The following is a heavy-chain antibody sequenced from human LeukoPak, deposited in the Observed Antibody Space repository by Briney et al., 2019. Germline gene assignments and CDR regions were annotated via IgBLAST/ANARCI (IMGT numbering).Heavy chain of an antibody. Sequence: PGGSVRLSCAASGFTLREYWMNWVRHVPGKGPVWVSHISPDGRNIAYADSVKGRFTISRDSAKNTLYLQMNSLRVGDTAVYYCVRDGGGTTPYDCWGQGTLVTVSS. J-gene: IGHJ4*02. CDR2: ISPDGRNI. V-gene: IGHV3-74*01. CDR3: VRDGGGTTPYDC. D-gene: IGHD1-7*01. CDR1: GFTLREYW.